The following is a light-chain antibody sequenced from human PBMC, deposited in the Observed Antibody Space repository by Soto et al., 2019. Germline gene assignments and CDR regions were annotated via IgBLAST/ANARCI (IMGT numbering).Light chain of an antibody. CDR1: QSVSSY. CDR3: QQRSNWPLGQDT. CDR2: DAS. J-gene: IGKJ2*01. V-gene: IGKV3-11*01. Sequence: EIVLTQSPATLSLSPGERATLSCRASQSVSSYLAWYQQKPGPAPRLLIYDASNRATGIPARFSGSGSGTDFTLTISSLEPEDFAVYYCQQRSNWPLGQDTCGQGTKLEIK.